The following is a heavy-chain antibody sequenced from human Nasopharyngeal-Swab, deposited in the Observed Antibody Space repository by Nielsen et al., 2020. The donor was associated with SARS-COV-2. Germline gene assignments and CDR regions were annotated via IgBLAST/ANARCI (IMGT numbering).Heavy chain of an antibody. CDR3: ARLYGGYVDY. CDR1: GYYFSTYW. V-gene: IGHV5-51*01. J-gene: IGHJ4*02. Sequence: GESLKISCQGSGYYFSTYWIGWVRQMPGRGLEWMGIIYPGDSTPRCRPSFQGQVTISADKSSTAYLQWSSLKASDTAMYFCARLYGGYVDYWGQGTLVTVSS. D-gene: IGHD4/OR15-4a*01. CDR2: IYPGDSTP.